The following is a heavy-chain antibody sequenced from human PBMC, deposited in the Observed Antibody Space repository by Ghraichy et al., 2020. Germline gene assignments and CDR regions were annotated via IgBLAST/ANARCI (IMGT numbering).Heavy chain of an antibody. V-gene: IGHV4-34*01. D-gene: IGHD2-2*01. CDR2: INHSGSN. Sequence: SETLSLTCAVYGGSFSGYYWSWIRQPPGKGLEWIGEINHSGSNNYNPSLKSRVTITVDTSKNQSSLKLSSVTAADTAVYYCARSSTSYYFDYWCQGTLVTVFS. J-gene: IGHJ4*02. CDR3: ARSSTSYYFDY. CDR1: GGSFSGYY.